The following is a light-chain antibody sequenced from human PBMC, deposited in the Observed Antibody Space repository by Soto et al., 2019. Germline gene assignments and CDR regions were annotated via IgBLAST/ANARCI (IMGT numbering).Light chain of an antibody. CDR2: TAS. CDR1: QGISNF. V-gene: IGKV1-27*01. J-gene: IGKJ4*01. CDR3: QKYNSAPLT. Sequence: DIQMTQSPSSLSASVGDRVTITCRASQGISNFLVWYQQKPGKVPKLLISTASTLQSGVPSRFRGSGSGTDFTLTISSLQPEDVATYYCQKYNSAPLTFGGGTKVEIK.